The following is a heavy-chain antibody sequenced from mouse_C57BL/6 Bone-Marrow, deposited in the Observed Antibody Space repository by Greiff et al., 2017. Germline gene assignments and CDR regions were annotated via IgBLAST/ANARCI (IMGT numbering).Heavy chain of an antibody. V-gene: IGHV14-4*01. Sequence: VQLKESGAELVRPGASVKLSCTASGFNIKDDYMHWVKQRPEQGLEWIGWIDPENGDTEYASKFQGKATITADTSSNTAYLQLSSLTAEDTAVYYCTLLDFDVWGTGTTVTVSS. J-gene: IGHJ1*03. CDR2: IDPENGDT. D-gene: IGHD6-5*01. CDR3: TLLDFDV. CDR1: GFNIKDDY.